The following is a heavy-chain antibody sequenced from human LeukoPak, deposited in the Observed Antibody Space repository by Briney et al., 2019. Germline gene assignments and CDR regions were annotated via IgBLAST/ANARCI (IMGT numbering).Heavy chain of an antibody. CDR2: ISSSSRTI. D-gene: IGHD2-15*01. CDR3: AKDRERPSQFDY. V-gene: IGHV3-48*01. J-gene: IGHJ4*02. Sequence: PGGSLRLSCAASGFTFSDYSMNWVRQAPGKGLEWLSYISSSSRTIYYADSVRGRFTVSRDNAKDSLYLQLNSLRAEDTAVYYCAKDRERPSQFDYWGQGTLVTVSS. CDR1: GFTFSDYS.